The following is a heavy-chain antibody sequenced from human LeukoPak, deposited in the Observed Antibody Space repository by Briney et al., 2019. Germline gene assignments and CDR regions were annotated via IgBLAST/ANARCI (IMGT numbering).Heavy chain of an antibody. V-gene: IGHV3-23*01. CDR2: ISGSGAGT. J-gene: IGHJ4*02. CDR3: ARAALWLPLDY. D-gene: IGHD3-16*01. CDR1: GFTFSSYA. Sequence: GGSLRLSCAVSGFTFSSYAMNWVRQAPGKGLEWVSGISGSGAGTYYADSVKGRFTISRDNSKNTLYLQMNSLRAEDTAVYYCARAALWLPLDYWGQGTLVTVSS.